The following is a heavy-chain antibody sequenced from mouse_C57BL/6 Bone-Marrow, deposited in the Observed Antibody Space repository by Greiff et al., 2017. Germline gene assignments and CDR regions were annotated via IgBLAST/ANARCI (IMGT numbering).Heavy chain of an antibody. Sequence: VQLQQSGPELVKPGASVKISCKASGYAFTSSWMNWVKQRPGKGLEWIGRIYPGGGDTNYNGKFKGKATLTADKSSSTAYMQLRSLTSEDSAVYFCARNFDYGGQGTVITVTA. CDR1: GYAFTSSW. CDR2: IYPGGGDT. CDR3: ARNFDY. V-gene: IGHV1-82*01. J-gene: IGHJ3*01.